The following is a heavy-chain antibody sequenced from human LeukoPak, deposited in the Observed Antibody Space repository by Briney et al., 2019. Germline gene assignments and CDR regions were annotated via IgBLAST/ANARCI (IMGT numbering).Heavy chain of an antibody. V-gene: IGHV3-23*01. Sequence: GGSLRLSCAASGFTFSSYSMRWVRQAPGKGLEWVSIISDSGANTYYADSVRGRFTISRDNSKSTLCLQMNSLRAEDTAVYYCAKGGEQVTWNFQNWGQGTLVTVSS. CDR1: GFTFSSYS. D-gene: IGHD1/OR15-1a*01. CDR2: ISDSGANT. CDR3: AKGGEQVTWNFQN. J-gene: IGHJ1*01.